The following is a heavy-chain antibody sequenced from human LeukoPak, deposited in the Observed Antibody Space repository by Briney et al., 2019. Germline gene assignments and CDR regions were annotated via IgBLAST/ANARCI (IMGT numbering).Heavy chain of an antibody. D-gene: IGHD4-23*01. V-gene: IGHV3-7*03. CDR3: ARRGDGGRSFDY. J-gene: IGHJ4*02. Sequence: GGSLRLSCAASGFTFGSYWMSWVRQAPGKGLEWVANIKQDGSEKYYVDSVKGRFTISRDNSKNTLFLQMNSLRAEDTAVYYCARRGDGGRSFDYWGQGTLVTVSS. CDR1: GFTFGSYW. CDR2: IKQDGSEK.